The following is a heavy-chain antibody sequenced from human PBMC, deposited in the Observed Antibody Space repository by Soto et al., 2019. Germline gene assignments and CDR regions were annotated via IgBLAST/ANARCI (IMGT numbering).Heavy chain of an antibody. CDR1: GGSISSGGYY. CDR3: GTRFDCTNGVCYASYGMDV. Sequence: QVQLQESGPGLVKPSQTLSLTCTVSGGSISSGGYYWSWIRQHPGKGLEWIGYIYYSGSTYYNPSLKSRVTISVDTSKNQFSLKLSSVTAADTAVYYCGTRFDCTNGVCYASYGMDVWGQGTTVTVSS. J-gene: IGHJ6*02. V-gene: IGHV4-31*03. D-gene: IGHD2-8*01. CDR2: IYYSGST.